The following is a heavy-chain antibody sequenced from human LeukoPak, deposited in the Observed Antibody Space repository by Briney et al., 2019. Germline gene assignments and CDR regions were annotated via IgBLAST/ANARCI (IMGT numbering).Heavy chain of an antibody. CDR1: GGSFSAYY. Sequence: PSETLSLTCAVYGGSFSAYYWSWIRQPPGKGLEWIGEISHSGSINYNPSLKSRVTISVDTSKNQFSLKLSSVTAADTAVYYCARAVSTSHVYCMDVWGKGTTVTVSS. J-gene: IGHJ6*03. D-gene: IGHD5/OR15-5a*01. CDR2: ISHSGSI. V-gene: IGHV4-34*01. CDR3: ARAVSTSHVYCMDV.